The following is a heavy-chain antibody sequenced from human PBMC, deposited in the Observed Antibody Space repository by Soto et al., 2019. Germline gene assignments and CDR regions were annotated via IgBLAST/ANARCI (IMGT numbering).Heavy chain of an antibody. J-gene: IGHJ6*02. CDR3: AKVVFLACYRDYRDLIAV. V-gene: IGHV3-23*01. CDR2: ISGSGGST. Sequence: GSLGLSCAASGFTFSSYAMSWVRQAPGKGLEWVSAISGSGGSTYYADSVKGRFTISRDNSKNTLYLQMNSLRAEDTAVYYCAKVVFLACYRDYRDLIAVCGQGTSVPGSS. D-gene: IGHD3-9*01. CDR1: GFTFSSYA.